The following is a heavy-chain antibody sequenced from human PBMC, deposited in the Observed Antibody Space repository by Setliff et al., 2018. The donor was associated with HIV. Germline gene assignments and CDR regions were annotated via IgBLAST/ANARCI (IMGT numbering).Heavy chain of an antibody. D-gene: IGHD5-12*01. CDR3: ARGDGYRANDAYYDTGMDV. CDR1: GASITSHY. CDR2: IYNSGYS. V-gene: IGHV4-59*11. Sequence: SETLSLTCTVSGASITSHYWNWIRQPPGKGLEWIGYIYNSGYSNSKPSLKSRVTISLDTSKNQFSLKLSSVTAADTAVYYCARGDGYRANDAYYDTGMDVWGQGITVTVSS. J-gene: IGHJ6*02.